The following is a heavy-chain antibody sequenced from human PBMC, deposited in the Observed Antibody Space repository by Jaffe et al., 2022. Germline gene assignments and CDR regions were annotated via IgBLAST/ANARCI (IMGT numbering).Heavy chain of an antibody. J-gene: IGHJ4*02. D-gene: IGHD3-10*01. CDR2: INHSGST. CDR1: GGSFSGYY. Sequence: QVQLQQWGAGLLKPSETLSLTCAVYGGSFSGYYWSWIRQPPGKGLEWIGEINHSGSTNYNPSLKSRVTISVDTSKNQFSLKLSSVTAADTAVYYCARLYYYGSGRSRSPIDYWGQGTLVTVSS. V-gene: IGHV4-34*01. CDR3: ARLYYYGSGRSRSPIDY.